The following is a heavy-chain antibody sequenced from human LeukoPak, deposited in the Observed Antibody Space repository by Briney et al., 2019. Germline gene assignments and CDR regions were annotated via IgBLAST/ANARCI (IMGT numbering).Heavy chain of an antibody. CDR2: ISSSSSYI. V-gene: IGHV3-21*01. D-gene: IGHD4-4*01. CDR1: GFTFSGYS. Sequence: PGGSLRLSCAASGFTFSGYSMNWVRQAPGKGLEWVSSISSSSSYIYYADSVKGRFTISRDNAKNSLYLQMNSLRAEDTAVYYCARELIDYSNPSPSWDYYYGMDVWGQGTTVTVSS. J-gene: IGHJ6*02. CDR3: ARELIDYSNPSPSWDYYYGMDV.